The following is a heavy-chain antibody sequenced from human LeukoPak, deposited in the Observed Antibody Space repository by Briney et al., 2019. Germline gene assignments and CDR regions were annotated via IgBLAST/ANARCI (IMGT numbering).Heavy chain of an antibody. Sequence: PGGSLRLSCAASGFTVSSNYMSWVRQAPGRGLEWVSIIYSGDTTNYADSVKGRFTISRDNSKNTLYLQMNSLRAEDTAVYYCAGRGNYFAYWGQGTLVTVSS. V-gene: IGHV3-53*01. J-gene: IGHJ4*02. CDR3: AGRGNYFAY. D-gene: IGHD1-1*01. CDR1: GFTVSSNY. CDR2: IYSGDTT.